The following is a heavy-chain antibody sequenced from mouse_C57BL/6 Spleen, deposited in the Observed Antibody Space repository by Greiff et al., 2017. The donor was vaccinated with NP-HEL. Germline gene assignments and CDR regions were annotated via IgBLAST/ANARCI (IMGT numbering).Heavy chain of an antibody. CDR2: ISYDGSN. D-gene: IGHD2-5*01. CDR1: GYSITSGYY. V-gene: IGHV3-6*01. Sequence: DVQLQESGPGLVKPSQSLSLTCSVTGYSITSGYYWNWIRQFPGNKLEWMGYISYDGSNNYNPSLKNRISITRDTSKNQFFLKLNSVTTEDTATYYCAREGSNYPYWYFDVWGTGTTVTVSS. CDR3: AREGSNYPYWYFDV. J-gene: IGHJ1*03.